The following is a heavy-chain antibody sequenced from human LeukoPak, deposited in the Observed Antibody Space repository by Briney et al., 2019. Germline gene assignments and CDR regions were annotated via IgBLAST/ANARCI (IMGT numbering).Heavy chain of an antibody. CDR2: ISSNGGST. CDR1: GFTFNNYA. D-gene: IGHD6-6*01. V-gene: IGHV3-64D*09. Sequence: GGSLRLSCSASGFTFNNYAMHWVRQAPGKGLEYVSAISSNGGSTYYADSVKGRFTISRDNSKNTLYLQMSSLRAEDTAVYYCVKDWYSSSSGRYYFDYWGQGTLVTVSS. CDR3: VKDWYSSSSGRYYFDY. J-gene: IGHJ4*02.